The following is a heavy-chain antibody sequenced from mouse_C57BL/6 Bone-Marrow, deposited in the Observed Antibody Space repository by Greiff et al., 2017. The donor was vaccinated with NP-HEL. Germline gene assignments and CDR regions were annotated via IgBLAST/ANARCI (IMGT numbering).Heavy chain of an antibody. CDR2: IWRGGST. Sequence: VKLQQSGPGLVQPSQSLSITCTVSGFSLTSYGVHWVRQSPGKGLEWLGVIWRGGSTDYNAAFMSRLSITKDNSKSQVFFKMNSLQADDTAIYYCAKNRANWDVGFAYWGQGTLVTVSA. D-gene: IGHD4-1*01. CDR3: AKNRANWDVGFAY. CDR1: GFSLTSYG. V-gene: IGHV2-5*01. J-gene: IGHJ3*01.